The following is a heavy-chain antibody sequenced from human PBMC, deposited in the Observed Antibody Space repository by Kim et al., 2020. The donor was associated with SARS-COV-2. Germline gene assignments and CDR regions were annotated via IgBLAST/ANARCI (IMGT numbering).Heavy chain of an antibody. V-gene: IGHV1-45*03. CDR1: GYTFTYRY. Sequence: SVKVSCKASGYTFTYRYLHWVRQAPRQALEWMGWITPFNGNTNYAQKFQDRVTITRDRSMSTAYMELSSLRSEDTAMYYCALGHFDWDNDAFDIWGQGTMVTVSS. J-gene: IGHJ3*02. D-gene: IGHD3-9*01. CDR2: ITPFNGNT. CDR3: ALGHFDWDNDAFDI.